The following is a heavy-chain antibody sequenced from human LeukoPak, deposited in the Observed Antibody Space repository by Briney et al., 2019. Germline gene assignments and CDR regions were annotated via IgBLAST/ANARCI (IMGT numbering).Heavy chain of an antibody. J-gene: IGHJ1*01. CDR1: GFTFSGAW. V-gene: IGHV3-74*01. CDR3: ARVSGPGMNEYFHL. Sequence: PGGSLRLACVASGFTFSGAWMHWVRQVPGTGLVWVSRINNDGSYTKYADSVKGRLTISRDNAKNTLYLQMNNLRVEDTAVYYCARVSGPGMNEYFHLWGQGTLVTDSS. D-gene: IGHD3-10*01. CDR2: INNDGSYT.